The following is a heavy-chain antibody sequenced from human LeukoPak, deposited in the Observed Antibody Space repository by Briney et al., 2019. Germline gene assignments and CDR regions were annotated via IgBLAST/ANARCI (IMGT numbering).Heavy chain of an antibody. D-gene: IGHD5-24*01. J-gene: IGHJ3*02. CDR2: IYSGGST. CDR1: GFTVSSNY. CDR3: AHSSDGAFDI. Sequence: GSLRLSCAASGFTVSSNYMSWVRQAPGKGLEWVSVIYSGGSTYYADSVEGRFTISRDNSKNTLYLQMNSLRAEDTAVYYYAHSSDGAFDIWGQGTMVTVSS. V-gene: IGHV3-66*01.